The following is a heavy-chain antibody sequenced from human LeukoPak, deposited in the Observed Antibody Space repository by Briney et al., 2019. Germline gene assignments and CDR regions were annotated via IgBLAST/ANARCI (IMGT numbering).Heavy chain of an antibody. D-gene: IGHD3-22*01. CDR1: GGSISNSRYY. V-gene: IGHV4-39*01. CDR3: AGINDTPRGF. J-gene: IGHJ4*02. CDR2: IYYSGTT. Sequence: PSETLSLTCTVSGGSISNSRYYWGWIRQPPGKGLEWIGSIYYSGTTYHNPSLKSRLTISVDTTKNQFSVRLSSVTAADTAVYYCAGINDTPRGFWGRGTLVTVSS.